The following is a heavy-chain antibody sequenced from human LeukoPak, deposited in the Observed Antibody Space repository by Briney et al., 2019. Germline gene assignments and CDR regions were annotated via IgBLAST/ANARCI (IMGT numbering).Heavy chain of an antibody. CDR1: GFTFSSYW. D-gene: IGHD1-26*01. CDR2: IKQDGSEK. Sequence: GGSLRLSCAASGFTFSSYWMSWVRQAPGKGLEWVANIKQDGSEKYYVDSVKGRFTISRDNAKNSLYLQMNSLRAEDTALYYCARGGGSYVALFYFDYWGQGTLVTVSS. V-gene: IGHV3-7*03. J-gene: IGHJ4*02. CDR3: ARGGGSYVALFYFDY.